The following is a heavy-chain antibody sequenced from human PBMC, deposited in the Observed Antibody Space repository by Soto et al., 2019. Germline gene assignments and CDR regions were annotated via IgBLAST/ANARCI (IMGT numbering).Heavy chain of an antibody. CDR1: GFTFSTYW. V-gene: IGHV3-74*01. J-gene: IGHJ4*02. CDR2: TDTDGSDT. Sequence: EVQLVESGGGLVQPGGSLRLSCAASGFTFSTYWMYWVRQVPGKGLVWVSRTDTDGSDTSYADSVKGRFTISRDNAKNTLYLQMNSLRAEDTAVYYCARDRGWSLFAYWGQGTLVTVSS. CDR3: ARDRGWSLFAY. D-gene: IGHD6-19*01.